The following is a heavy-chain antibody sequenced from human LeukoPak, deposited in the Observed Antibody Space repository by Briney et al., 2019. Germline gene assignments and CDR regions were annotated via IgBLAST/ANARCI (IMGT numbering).Heavy chain of an antibody. Sequence: GGSLRLSCAASGFSFSSYAMSWARQAPGKGLEWVSTISGSGGSTYYAGSVKGRFTISRDNSKNTLYLQMNSLRAEDTALYYCAKDQRGTLMATIFDYWGQGTLVTVSS. CDR3: AKDQRGTLMATIFDY. CDR1: GFSFSSYA. CDR2: ISGSGGST. V-gene: IGHV3-23*01. D-gene: IGHD5-12*01. J-gene: IGHJ4*02.